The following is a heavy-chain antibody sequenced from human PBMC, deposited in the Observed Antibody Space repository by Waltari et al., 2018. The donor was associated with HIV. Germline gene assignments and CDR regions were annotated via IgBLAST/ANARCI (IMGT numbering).Heavy chain of an antibody. J-gene: IGHJ6*02. CDR2: INPSGGT. CDR3: AGIVHRASYSMDV. Sequence: QVQLQQWGAGLLKPSETLSVTCTVYGGSLGTYYWNWVRHLPGKGLEWMGEINPSGGTTYKSSLKRRGTISRDWSKNHFSLKLTSVTAADTALYYCAGIVHRASYSMDVWGQGTTVTVSS. D-gene: IGHD2-8*01. V-gene: IGHV4-34*01. CDR1: GGSLGTYY.